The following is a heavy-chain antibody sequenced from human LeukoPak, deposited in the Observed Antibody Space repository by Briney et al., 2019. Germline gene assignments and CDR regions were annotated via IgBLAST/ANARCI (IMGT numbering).Heavy chain of an antibody. CDR3: TRQVTATQWWDDAFDI. D-gene: IGHD2-15*01. J-gene: IGHJ3*02. V-gene: IGHV3-73*01. CDR1: GFTFSGSA. CDR2: IRSKANSYAT. Sequence: PGGSLRLSCAASGFTFSGSAMPWVRQASGEGLEWVGRIRSKANSYATAYAASVKGRFTISRDDSKNTAYLQMNSLKTEDTAVYYCTRQVTATQWWDDAFDIWGQGTMVTVSS.